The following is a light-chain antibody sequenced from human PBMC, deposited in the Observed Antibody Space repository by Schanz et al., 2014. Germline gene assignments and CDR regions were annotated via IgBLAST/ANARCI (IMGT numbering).Light chain of an antibody. J-gene: IGKJ1*01. CDR3: QQYNNWPWT. CDR1: QSVTSTS. Sequence: EIVLTQFPDTLSLSPGERATLSCRASQSVTSTSLAWYQQKPGQAPRLLISGASSRATGIPDRFSGRGSGTDFTLTISSLQSEDSAVYFCQQYNNWPWTFGQGTKLETK. V-gene: IGKV3-20*01. CDR2: GAS.